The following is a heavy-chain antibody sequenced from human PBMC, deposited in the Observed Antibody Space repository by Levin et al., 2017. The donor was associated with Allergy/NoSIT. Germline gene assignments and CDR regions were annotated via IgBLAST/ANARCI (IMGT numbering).Heavy chain of an antibody. CDR2: SYYTGST. Sequence: SQTLSLTCTISGGSIRSYYWSWIRQPPGKGLEWIGYSYYTGSTNYNPSLQSRVTMSVDTSRNQFSLKLSSVTAADTAVYYCARHWYSSGWSGGNWFDPWGQGTLVTVSS. J-gene: IGHJ5*02. CDR3: ARHWYSSGWSGGNWFDP. D-gene: IGHD6-19*01. CDR1: GGSIRSYY. V-gene: IGHV4-59*08.